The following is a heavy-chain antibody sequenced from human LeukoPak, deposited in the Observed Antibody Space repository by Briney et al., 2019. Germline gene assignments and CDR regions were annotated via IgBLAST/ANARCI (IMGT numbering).Heavy chain of an antibody. J-gene: IGHJ4*02. CDR1: GGSFSGYY. D-gene: IGHD3-10*01. V-gene: IGHV4-34*01. CDR2: INHSGST. CDR3: AIFGGRSYYYGSGRLDY. Sequence: SETLSLTCAVYGGSFSGYYWSWIRQPPGKGLEWIGEINHSGSTNYNPSLKSRVTISVDTSKIQFSLKLSSVTAADTAVYYCAIFGGRSYYYGSGRLDYWGQGTLVTVSS.